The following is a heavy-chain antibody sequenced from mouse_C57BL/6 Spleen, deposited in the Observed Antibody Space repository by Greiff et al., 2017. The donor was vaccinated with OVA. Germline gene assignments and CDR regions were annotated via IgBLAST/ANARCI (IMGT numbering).Heavy chain of an antibody. CDR1: GFNIKDDY. D-gene: IGHD1-1*01. CDR3: TTIVYH. CDR2: IDPENGDT. V-gene: IGHV14-4*01. J-gene: IGHJ2*01. Sequence: VQLQQSGAELVRPGASVKLSCTASGFNIKDDYMHWVKQRPEKGLEWIGWIDPENGDTEYASKFQGKATITAYTSSNPAYLQLRSLTSEYTAVYYFTTIVYHWGPGTTLTVSS.